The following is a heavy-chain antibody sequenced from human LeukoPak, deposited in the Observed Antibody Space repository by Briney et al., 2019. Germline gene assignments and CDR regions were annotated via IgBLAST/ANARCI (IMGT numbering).Heavy chain of an antibody. D-gene: IGHD3-9*01. J-gene: IGHJ3*02. CDR3: AKVGLRYCAWDAFDI. Sequence: GSLRLSCAASGFTFSIYAMQWVRQAPGKGVEWGAVISYDGSNKYYPDFVKGRFNICRDNSKNTLYLQMNRLRAEDTVVYHCAKVGLRYCAWDAFDIWGQGTRVTVSS. V-gene: IGHV3-30*04. CDR2: ISYDGSNK. CDR1: GFTFSIYA.